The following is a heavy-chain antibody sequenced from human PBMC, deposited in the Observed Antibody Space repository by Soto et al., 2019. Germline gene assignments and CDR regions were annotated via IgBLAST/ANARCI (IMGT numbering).Heavy chain of an antibody. Sequence: ASVKVSCKTSGYTFAKYAVHWVRQAPGQRLEWMGWINAGNDNTKYSQKLQGRVTITRDTSASTVYMELSSLRSEDTAVYYCARGGYCSGGSCDYWG. CDR3: ARGGYCSGGSCDY. CDR1: GYTFAKYA. D-gene: IGHD2-15*01. CDR2: INAGNDNT. V-gene: IGHV1-3*01. J-gene: IGHJ4*01.